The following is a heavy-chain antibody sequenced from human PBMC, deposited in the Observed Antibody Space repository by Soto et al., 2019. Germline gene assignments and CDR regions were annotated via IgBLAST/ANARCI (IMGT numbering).Heavy chain of an antibody. CDR1: GGSISSSNW. Sequence: QVQLQESGPGLVKPSGTLSLTCAVSGGSISSSNWWSWVRQPPGKGLEWIGEIYHSGSTNYNPSLTSRVTLSVDKSKTQFSLKLSSVTAADTAVYYCARGKAGRPACMDVWGQGTTVTVSS. J-gene: IGHJ6*02. V-gene: IGHV4-4*02. D-gene: IGHD2-2*01. CDR2: IYHSGST. CDR3: ARGKAGRPACMDV.